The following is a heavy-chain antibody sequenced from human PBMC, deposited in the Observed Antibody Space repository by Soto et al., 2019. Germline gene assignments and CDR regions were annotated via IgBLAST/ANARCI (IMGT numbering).Heavy chain of an antibody. CDR1: GLTFSTYS. V-gene: IGHV3-21*01. CDR2: ISSSSSYI. CDR3: ASPEYYYDTSGWYY. J-gene: IGHJ4*02. D-gene: IGHD3-22*01. Sequence: EVQLVESGGGLVKPGGSRSSSCAASGLTFSTYSMTWARQAPGKGREWVSSISSSSSYIYYADSVKGRFTISRDNAKNSLYLQMNSLRAEDTAVYYCASPEYYYDTSGWYYWGQGTLVTVSS.